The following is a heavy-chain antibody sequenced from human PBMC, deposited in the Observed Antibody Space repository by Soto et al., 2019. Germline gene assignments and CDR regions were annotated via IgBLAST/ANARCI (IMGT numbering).Heavy chain of an antibody. CDR2: ISSDGSST. J-gene: IGHJ6*02. V-gene: IGHV3-74*01. CDR1: GFTFSNYW. CDR3: VRVTSVFQEGMDV. Sequence: EVPLVESGGGLVQPGGSLRLSCVASGFTFSNYWMYWVRQAPGKGLEWVSRISSDGSSTKNADFVKGRFTISRDNAKNTVYLQMNSLSVEDMAVYYGVRVTSVFQEGMDVWGQGTTVTVSS. D-gene: IGHD2-21*01.